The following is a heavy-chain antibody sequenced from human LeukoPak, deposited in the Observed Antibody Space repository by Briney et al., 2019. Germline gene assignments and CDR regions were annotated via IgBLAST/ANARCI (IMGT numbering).Heavy chain of an antibody. Sequence: GGSLRLSCSASGFTFSSYAMHWVRQAPGKGLEYVSAISSNGGSTYYADSVKGRFTISRDNSKNTLYLQMSSLRAEDTAVYYCVWFGERNDGDWFDPWGQGTLVTVSS. V-gene: IGHV3-64D*06. CDR1: GFTFSSYA. D-gene: IGHD3-10*01. J-gene: IGHJ5*02. CDR3: VWFGERNDGDWFDP. CDR2: ISSNGGST.